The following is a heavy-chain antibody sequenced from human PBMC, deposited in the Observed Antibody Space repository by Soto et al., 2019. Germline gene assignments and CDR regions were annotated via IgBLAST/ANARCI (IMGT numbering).Heavy chain of an antibody. Sequence: GGSLRLSCAASGFTFTNYATSWVRQAPGKGLEWVSGISGSGDSTYYADSVKGRFTISRDNSKNTLYLQVNSLRAEDTAVYYCAKFFRGSNWHPFEYWVQATLVT. D-gene: IGHD6-13*01. CDR2: ISGSGDST. CDR1: GFTFTNYA. CDR3: AKFFRGSNWHPFEY. V-gene: IGHV3-23*01. J-gene: IGHJ4*02.